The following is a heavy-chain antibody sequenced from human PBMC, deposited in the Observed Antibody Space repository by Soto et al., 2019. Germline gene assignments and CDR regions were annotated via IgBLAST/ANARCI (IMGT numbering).Heavy chain of an antibody. CDR2: ISGSGGST. J-gene: IGHJ5*02. Sequence: GGSLRLSCAASGFTFSSYAMSWVRQAPGKGLEWVSAISGSGGSTYYADSVKGRFTISRDNSKNTLYLQMNSLRAEDTAVYYCAKDRKLRYFDWLARVGWFDPWGQGTLVTVSS. CDR3: AKDRKLRYFDWLARVGWFDP. V-gene: IGHV3-23*01. D-gene: IGHD3-9*01. CDR1: GFTFSSYA.